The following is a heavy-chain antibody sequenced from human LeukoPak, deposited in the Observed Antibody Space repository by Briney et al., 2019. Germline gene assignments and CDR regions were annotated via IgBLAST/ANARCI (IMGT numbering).Heavy chain of an antibody. Sequence: GGSLRLSCAASGFTFSTFSLNWVRQAPGKGLEWVSYISSGSRRIDYADSVKGRFTISRDNSKNTLYLQMNSLRAEDTAVYYCAAADPTAMVLIDYWGQGTLVTVSS. CDR2: ISSGSRRI. D-gene: IGHD5-18*01. V-gene: IGHV3-48*01. J-gene: IGHJ4*02. CDR1: GFTFSTFS. CDR3: AAADPTAMVLIDY.